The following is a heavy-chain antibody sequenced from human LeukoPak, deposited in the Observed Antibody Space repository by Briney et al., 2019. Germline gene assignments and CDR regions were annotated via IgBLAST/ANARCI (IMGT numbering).Heavy chain of an antibody. J-gene: IGHJ4*02. CDR3: AREAAFYFDSSGYLDQGDYFDH. V-gene: IGHV3-23*01. CDR1: GFTFTTYG. Sequence: GGSLRLSCAASGFTFTTYGMNWVRQAPGKGLEWVSGVIPSGASTYYADSVKGRFTISRDNSKNTLYLLMNSLRAEDTAVYYCAREAAFYFDSSGYLDQGDYFDHWGQGALVTVSS. D-gene: IGHD3-22*01. CDR2: VIPSGAST.